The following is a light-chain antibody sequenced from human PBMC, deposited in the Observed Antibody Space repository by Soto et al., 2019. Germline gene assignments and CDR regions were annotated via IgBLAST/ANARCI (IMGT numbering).Light chain of an antibody. J-gene: IGLJ1*01. Sequence: QSALTQPPSVSGSPGQSVAISCTGTSSDVGGSNGVSWYQQPPGTAPKLIIYDVSNRPSGVPDRFSGSKSGNTASLIISGRQAEDEGDYYCSSYTSSSTDVFGTGTKLTFL. V-gene: IGLV2-18*02. CDR3: SSYTSSSTDV. CDR2: DVS. CDR1: SSDVGGSNG.